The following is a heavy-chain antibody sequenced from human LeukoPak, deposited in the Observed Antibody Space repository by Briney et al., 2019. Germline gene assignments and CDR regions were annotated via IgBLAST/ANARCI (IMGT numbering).Heavy chain of an antibody. CDR2: IYYTGIT. Sequence: SETLSLTCTVSGGSLSNYYWSWIRQPPGKGLDRIGYIYYTGITKYNPPLTGRVTMSVDTSKKPFSLTLSSVTAADTAVYYCARDRAPYDFLSGYSFDPWGQGTLVTVSS. CDR3: ARDRAPYDFLSGYSFDP. CDR1: GGSLSNYY. D-gene: IGHD3-3*01. J-gene: IGHJ5*02. V-gene: IGHV4-59*01.